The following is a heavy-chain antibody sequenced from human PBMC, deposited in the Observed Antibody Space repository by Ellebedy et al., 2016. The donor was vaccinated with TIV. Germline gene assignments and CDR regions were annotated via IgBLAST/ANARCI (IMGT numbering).Heavy chain of an antibody. CDR2: FDHSGTT. CDR1: GYSISSGYY. J-gene: IGHJ4*02. D-gene: IGHD3-22*01. Sequence: SETLSLXXIVSGYSISSGYYWGWIRQPPGKGLEWTGRFDHSGTTYYNPSLKSRVTISVDSSKNHFSLKLNSVTAADTAVYYCARGDSSGYIFDFWGQGTLVTVSS. V-gene: IGHV4-38-2*02. CDR3: ARGDSSGYIFDF.